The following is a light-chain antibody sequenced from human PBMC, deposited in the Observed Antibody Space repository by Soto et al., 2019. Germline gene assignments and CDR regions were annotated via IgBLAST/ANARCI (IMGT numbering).Light chain of an antibody. CDR3: QHRMNWPLT. CDR1: QTVSSY. Sequence: EMAMTQSPATLSLSPGERATLSCRASQTVSSYLLWYQQKPGQAPRLLIYDASNRASGTPARFSGSGSETDFTLTISSLEPEDFAVYYCQHRMNWPLTFGQGTRLEIK. J-gene: IGKJ5*01. V-gene: IGKV3-11*01. CDR2: DAS.